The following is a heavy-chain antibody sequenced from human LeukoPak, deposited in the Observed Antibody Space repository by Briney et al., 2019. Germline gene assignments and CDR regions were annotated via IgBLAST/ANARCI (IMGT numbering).Heavy chain of an antibody. CDR2: ISSSSSYI. V-gene: IGHV3-21*01. Sequence: GGSLRLSCAASGFTFSSYSMNWVRQAPGKGLEWVSSISSSSSYIYYADSVKGRFTISRDNAKNSLYLQMNSLRAEDTAVYYCAREACSGGSCYSNWFDPWGQGTTVTVSS. J-gene: IGHJ5*01. D-gene: IGHD2-15*01. CDR1: GFTFSSYS. CDR3: AREACSGGSCYSNWFDP.